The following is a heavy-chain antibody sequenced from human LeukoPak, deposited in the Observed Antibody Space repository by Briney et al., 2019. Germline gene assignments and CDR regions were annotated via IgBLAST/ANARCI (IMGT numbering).Heavy chain of an antibody. D-gene: IGHD2-2*01. Sequence: GGSLRLSCAASGFTFSSYAMHWVRQAPGKGLEWVAVISYDGSNKYYADSVKGRFTISRDNSKNTLYLQMNSLRAEDTAVYYCASDPGYCSSTSCLTHPAYYYGMDVWGQGTTVTVSS. CDR1: GFTFSSYA. CDR3: ASDPGYCSSTSCLTHPAYYYGMDV. J-gene: IGHJ6*02. CDR2: ISYDGSNK. V-gene: IGHV3-30-3*01.